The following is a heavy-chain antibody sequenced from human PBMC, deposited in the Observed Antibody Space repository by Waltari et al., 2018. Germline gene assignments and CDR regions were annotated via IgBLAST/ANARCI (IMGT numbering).Heavy chain of an antibody. CDR1: GGSISSSSYY. CDR2: IYYSGST. Sequence: QLQLQESGPGLVKPSETLSLTCTVSGGSISSSSYYWGWIRQPPGKGLEWIGSIYYSGSTYTNPSLKSRVTISVDTSKNQFSLKLSSVTAADTAVYYCARQRWQWLVKGGYNWFDPWGQGTLVTVSS. V-gene: IGHV4-39*01. J-gene: IGHJ5*02. CDR3: ARQRWQWLVKGGYNWFDP. D-gene: IGHD6-19*01.